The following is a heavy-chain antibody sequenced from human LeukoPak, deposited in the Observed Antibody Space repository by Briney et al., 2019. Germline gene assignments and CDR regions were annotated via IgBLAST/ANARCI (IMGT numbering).Heavy chain of an antibody. CDR3: AKGSSGYFFDL. CDR2: ISNEGGGT. CDR1: GFIFNNYG. J-gene: IGHJ4*02. V-gene: IGHV3-23*01. D-gene: IGHD3-22*01. Sequence: GGSLRLSCAASGFIFNNYGLVWVRQAPGKGLEWVSAISNEGGGTTYADFVKGRFSVSRDNSKNTLFLQMNSLRAEDTALYYCAKGSSGYFFDLWGQGTLVTVSS.